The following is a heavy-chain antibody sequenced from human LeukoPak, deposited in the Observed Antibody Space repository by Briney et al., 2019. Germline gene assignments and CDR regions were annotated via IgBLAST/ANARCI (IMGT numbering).Heavy chain of an antibody. Sequence: SETLSLTCTASGGSISNYYWSWIRQPAGRGLEWIGRVYRSGSTNYNPSLKSRVTMSVDTSKNQLSLKLSSVTAADTAVYYCASINIVVVPAAKRFWFDPWGQGTLVTVSS. J-gene: IGHJ5*02. CDR3: ASINIVVVPAAKRFWFDP. V-gene: IGHV4-4*07. CDR2: VYRSGST. CDR1: GGSISNYY. D-gene: IGHD2-2*01.